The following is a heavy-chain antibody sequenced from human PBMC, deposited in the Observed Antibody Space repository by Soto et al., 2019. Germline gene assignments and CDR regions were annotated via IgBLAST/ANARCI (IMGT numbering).Heavy chain of an antibody. CDR3: GLYDILRQCFDY. CDR1: GGSISSYY. D-gene: IGHD3-9*01. Sequence: SETLSLTCTVSGGSISSYYWCWIRQPPGKGLEWIGYIYYSGSTNYNPSLKSRVTISVDTSKNQFSLKLSSVTAADTAVYYCGLYDILRQCFDYWGQGTLVTAPQ. CDR2: IYYSGST. J-gene: IGHJ4*02. V-gene: IGHV4-59*01.